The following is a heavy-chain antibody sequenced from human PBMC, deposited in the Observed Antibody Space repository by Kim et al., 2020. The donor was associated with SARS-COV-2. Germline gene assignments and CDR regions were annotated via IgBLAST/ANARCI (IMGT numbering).Heavy chain of an antibody. CDR1: GFTFSSYW. CDR3: ARENLGSEAEFDF. CDR2: IKQDGSEK. D-gene: IGHD1-26*01. V-gene: IGHV3-7*03. J-gene: IGHJ3*01. Sequence: GGSLRLSCAASGFTFSSYWMSWVRQAPGKGLEWVANIKQDGSEKYYVDSVKGRFTISRDNAKKSLYLQMNSLRAEDTAVYYCARENLGSEAEFDFWGQGTLVTVSS.